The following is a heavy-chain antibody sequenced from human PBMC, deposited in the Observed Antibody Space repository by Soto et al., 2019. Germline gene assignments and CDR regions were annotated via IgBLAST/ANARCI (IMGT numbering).Heavy chain of an antibody. CDR1: GGSLSGYY. CDR2: INHRGSS. J-gene: IGHJ6*02. Sequence: SETLSLTCAVNGGSLSGYYWSWIRQSPGEGLEWIGEINHRGSSDYNPSLKSRVTLSMDASMNHVTLELTSVTAADTAVYYCARSDNRNSLYGVDVWGQGTAVTVSS. V-gene: IGHV4-34*01. D-gene: IGHD1-7*01. CDR3: ARSDNRNSLYGVDV.